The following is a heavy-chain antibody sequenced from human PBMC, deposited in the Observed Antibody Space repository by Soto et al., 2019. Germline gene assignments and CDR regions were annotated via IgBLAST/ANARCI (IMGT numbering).Heavy chain of an antibody. V-gene: IGHV1-2*02. CDR1: GYTFTSYD. CDR2: INPNSGGT. CDR3: ASAAVTGTAGLDF. D-gene: IGHD6-19*01. J-gene: IGHJ4*02. Sequence: VKVSCKASGYTFTSYDINWVRQAPGQGLEWMGWINPNSGGTKSAEKFQGRVTMTRDTSISTAYMELSRLTSDDTAVYYCASAAVTGTAGLDFWGQGTQVTVSS.